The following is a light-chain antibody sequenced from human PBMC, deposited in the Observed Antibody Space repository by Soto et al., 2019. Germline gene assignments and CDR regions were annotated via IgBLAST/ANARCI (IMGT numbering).Light chain of an antibody. CDR2: RNN. CDR3: ASWDNNLNGPI. Sequence: QSVLTQPPSASGTPGQTVSISCSGSTSNIGSTYAFWYQQLPGTAPKLLIYRNNQRPSGVADRFSGSRSGTSASLAITGLRVDDEADYYCASWDNNLNGPIFGGGTKLTVL. V-gene: IGLV1-47*01. CDR1: TSNIGSTY. J-gene: IGLJ2*01.